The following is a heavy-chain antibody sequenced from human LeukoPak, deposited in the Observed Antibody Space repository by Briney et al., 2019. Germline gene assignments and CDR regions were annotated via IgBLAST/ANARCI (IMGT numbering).Heavy chain of an antibody. CDR2: IYYSGST. CDR3: ARIYSSSSFEFDY. J-gene: IGHJ4*02. CDR1: GGSISSYY. D-gene: IGHD6-6*01. V-gene: IGHV4-59*01. Sequence: SETPSLTCTASGGSISSYYWSWIRQPPGKGLEWIGYIYYSGSTNYNPSLKSRVTISVDTSKNQFSLKLSSVTAADTAVYYCARIYSSSSFEFDYWGQGTLVTVSS.